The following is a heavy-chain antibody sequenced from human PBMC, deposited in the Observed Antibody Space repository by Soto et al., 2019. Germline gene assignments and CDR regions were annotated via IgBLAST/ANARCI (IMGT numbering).Heavy chain of an antibody. Sequence: GGSLRLSCAASGFTFSSYWMSWVRQAPGKGLEWVANIKQDGSEKYYVDSVKGRFTISRDNAKNSLYLQMNSLRAEDTAVYYCARANRGSLYYYSYYGMDVWGQGTTVTVAS. J-gene: IGHJ6*02. CDR1: GFTFSSYW. V-gene: IGHV3-7*01. CDR2: IKQDGSEK. CDR3: ARANRGSLYYYSYYGMDV. D-gene: IGHD7-27*01.